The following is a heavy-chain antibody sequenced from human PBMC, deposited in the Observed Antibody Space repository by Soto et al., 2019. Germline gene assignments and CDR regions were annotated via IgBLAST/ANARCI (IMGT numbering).Heavy chain of an antibody. J-gene: IGHJ6*03. Sequence: GGSLRLSCAASGFTFSSYGMHWVRQAPGKGLEWVAVISYDGSNKYYADSVKGRFTISRDNSKNTLYLQMNSLRAEDTAVYYCAKEGASPHYDFWSGYFRGGTDYYYYYYMDVWGKGTTVTVSS. D-gene: IGHD3-3*01. CDR1: GFTFSSYG. CDR3: AKEGASPHYDFWSGYFRGGTDYYYYYYMDV. CDR2: ISYDGSNK. V-gene: IGHV3-30*18.